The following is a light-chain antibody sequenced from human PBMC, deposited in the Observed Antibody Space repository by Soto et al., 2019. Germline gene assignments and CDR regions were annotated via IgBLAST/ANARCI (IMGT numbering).Light chain of an antibody. CDR1: RTISSW. Sequence: DMHMSQSPSSLSASLGDRVTITSRASRTISSWLAWYQQKPGKAPKLLIYDASSLESGVPSRFSGSGSGTEFTLTISSLQPDDFATYYCQQYNSYWTFGQGTKVDI. CDR2: DAS. V-gene: IGKV1-5*01. J-gene: IGKJ1*01. CDR3: QQYNSYWT.